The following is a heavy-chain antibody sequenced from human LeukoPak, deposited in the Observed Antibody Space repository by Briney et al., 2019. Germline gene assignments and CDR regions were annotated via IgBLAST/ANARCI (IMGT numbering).Heavy chain of an antibody. CDR1: GFTFSSYA. D-gene: IGHD1-26*01. CDR2: ISYDGSNK. Sequence: GGSLRLSCAASGFTFSSYAMHWVRQAPGKGLEWVAVISYDGSNKYYADSVKGRFTISRDNSKNTLYLQMNSLRAEDTAVYYFAREERSLDYWAQGTLVTVSS. V-gene: IGHV3-30*04. CDR3: AREERSLDY. J-gene: IGHJ4*02.